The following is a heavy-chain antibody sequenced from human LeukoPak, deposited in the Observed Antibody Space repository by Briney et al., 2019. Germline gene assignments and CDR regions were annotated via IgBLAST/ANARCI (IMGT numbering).Heavy chain of an antibody. CDR3: ARDCRDGSGSQYYYYYYMDV. J-gene: IGHJ6*03. D-gene: IGHD3-10*01. Sequence: GASVKVSCKASGYTFTGYYMHWVRQAPGQGLEWMGWINPNSGGTNYAQKFQGRVTTTRDTSISTAYMELSRLRSDDTAVYYCARDCRDGSGSQYYYYYYMDVWGKGTTVTISS. CDR1: GYTFTGYY. V-gene: IGHV1-2*02. CDR2: INPNSGGT.